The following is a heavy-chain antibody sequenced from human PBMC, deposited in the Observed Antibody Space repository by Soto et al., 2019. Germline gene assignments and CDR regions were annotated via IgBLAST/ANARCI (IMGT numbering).Heavy chain of an antibody. J-gene: IGHJ4*02. V-gene: IGHV4-31*03. D-gene: IGHD6-13*01. CDR2: IYYSGST. CDR1: GGSISSGDYY. Sequence: SETLSLTCTVSGGSISSGDYYWSWIRQHPGKGLEWIGYIYYSGSTYYNPSLKSRVTISVDTSKNSLYLQMNSLRTEDTAVYYCARRGPGTYFDYWGQGTLVTVSS. CDR3: ARRGPGTYFDY.